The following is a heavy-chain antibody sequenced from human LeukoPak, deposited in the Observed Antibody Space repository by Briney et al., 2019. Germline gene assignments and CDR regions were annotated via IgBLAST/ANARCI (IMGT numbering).Heavy chain of an antibody. CDR2: MNPNSGNT. CDR1: GYTFTSYD. V-gene: IGHV1-8*01. CDR3: ATSGRYYDILTGHSWFDP. D-gene: IGHD3-9*01. Sequence: ASVKVSCKASGYTFTSYDINWVRQATGQGLEWMGWMNPNSGNTGYAQKFQGRVTMTRNTSISTAYMELSSLRSEDTAVYYCATSGRYYDILTGHSWFDPWGQGTLVTVSS. J-gene: IGHJ5*02.